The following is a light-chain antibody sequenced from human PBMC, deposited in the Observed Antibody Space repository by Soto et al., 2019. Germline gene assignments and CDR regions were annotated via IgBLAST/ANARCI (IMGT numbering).Light chain of an antibody. CDR3: QQSNNWPWT. CDR1: QSVSSS. J-gene: IGKJ1*01. CDR2: GES. V-gene: IGKV3-15*01. Sequence: VMTQSPATLSVSPGDRATLSCRASQSVSSSLAWYQQKTGQAPRPLIYGESTRATGIPDRFSGSGSGTEFTLTISSLQSEDFAVYYCQQSNNWPWTCGQGTKVDIK.